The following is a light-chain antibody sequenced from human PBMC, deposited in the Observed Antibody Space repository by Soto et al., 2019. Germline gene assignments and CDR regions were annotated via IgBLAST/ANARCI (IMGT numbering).Light chain of an antibody. CDR2: KAS. J-gene: IGKJ1*01. CDR1: QSISNY. Sequence: DIQLTQSPSTLSASVGDRVTITCRASQSISNYMAWYQQKPGKAPKVLIYKASSLESAVPSKFSASVSGTEFTLTNNSLQPDDFATYYCQHCDNYWTFGQGTKVEIK. V-gene: IGKV1-5*03. CDR3: QHCDNYWT.